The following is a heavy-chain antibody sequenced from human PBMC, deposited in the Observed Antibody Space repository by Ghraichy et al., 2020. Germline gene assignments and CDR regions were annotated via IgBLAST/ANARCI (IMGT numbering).Heavy chain of an antibody. Sequence: GGSLRLSCAASGFSFSAHWMTWVRQAPGKGLEWVASINRDGSEKYDVDSVRGRFTISRDNAKNSLFLQMSSLRAEDTAVYYCARDVDSNLDYWAREPWSPSPQ. D-gene: IGHD4-11*01. J-gene: IGHJ4*02. CDR1: GFSFSAHW. CDR3: ARDVDSNLDY. V-gene: IGHV3-7*01. CDR2: INRDGSEK.